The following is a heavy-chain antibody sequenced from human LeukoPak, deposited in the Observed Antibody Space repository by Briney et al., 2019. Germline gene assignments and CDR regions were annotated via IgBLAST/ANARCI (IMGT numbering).Heavy chain of an antibody. CDR3: ATAGSSELLWDYAMDV. Sequence: GWSQRLSCAASGCTVSSDYMRWVRQAPGKGLEWVSLIYAGGSTYYADAVKGRFTISRHNSKNTLHLQMNSLRVEDTAVYYCATAGSSELLWDYAMDVWGQGTTVTVSS. CDR1: GCTVSSDY. D-gene: IGHD3-10*01. V-gene: IGHV3-53*04. CDR2: IYAGGST. J-gene: IGHJ6*02.